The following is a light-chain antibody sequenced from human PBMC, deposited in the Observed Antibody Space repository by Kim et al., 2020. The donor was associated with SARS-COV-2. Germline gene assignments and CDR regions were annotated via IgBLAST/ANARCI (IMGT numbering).Light chain of an antibody. Sequence: PPSVSVTPGQTASMTCSGDKLGDKYACWYQKKPGQSPVLVIYQDSKRPSGIPERFSGSNSGNTATLTISGTQAMDEADYYCQAWDSFGGGTQLTV. J-gene: IGLJ2*01. CDR2: QDS. CDR1: KLGDKY. CDR3: QAWDS. V-gene: IGLV3-1*01.